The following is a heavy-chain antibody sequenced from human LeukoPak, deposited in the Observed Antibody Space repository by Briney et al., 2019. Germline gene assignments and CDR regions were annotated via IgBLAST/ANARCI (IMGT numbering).Heavy chain of an antibody. J-gene: IGHJ4*02. D-gene: IGHD1-14*01. Sequence: SQTLSLTCAISGDSVSSTRSAWNWIRQSPSRGLEWLGRTYYRSKWYNDYAVSVKSRITINPDTSKNQFSLQLKSVTPEDTAVYYCARVNSWTEEPDTGFDYWGQGTLVTVSS. CDR3: ARVNSWTEEPDTGFDY. CDR1: GDSVSSTRSA. V-gene: IGHV6-1*01. CDR2: TYYRSKWYN.